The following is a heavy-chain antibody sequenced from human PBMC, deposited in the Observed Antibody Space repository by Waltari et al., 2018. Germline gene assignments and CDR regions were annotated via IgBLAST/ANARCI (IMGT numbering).Heavy chain of an antibody. CDR2: ISNGGTYI. J-gene: IGHJ4*02. Sequence: DVQLVESGGGLVKPGGSLRIPCAASGFTFSSFSMHWVRQAPGKGLEWVASISNGGTYIYYTYSVKGRFTISRGSVTDSLYLQMNSLRVEDTATYFCVRSTSWRYYFDTWGQGTLVAVSS. V-gene: IGHV3-21*01. CDR3: VRSTSWRYYFDT. CDR1: GFTFSSFS. D-gene: IGHD6-13*01.